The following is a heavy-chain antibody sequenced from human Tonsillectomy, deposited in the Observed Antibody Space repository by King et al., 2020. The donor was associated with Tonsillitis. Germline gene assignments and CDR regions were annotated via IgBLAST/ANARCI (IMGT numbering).Heavy chain of an antibody. D-gene: IGHD6-13*01. CDR1: GYSFTSYW. Sequence: QLVQSGAEVKKTEESLKISCKGSGYSFTSYWIGWVRQMPGKGLEWIRVIYPGDSDTRYSPSFQGQVTIFADKSISTAYLQRSSLKASDTAIYYCARHESTSWPDSFEYWGKGTLVTVSS. V-gene: IGHV5-51*01. J-gene: IGHJ4*02. CDR2: IYPGDSDT. CDR3: ARHESTSWPDSFEY.